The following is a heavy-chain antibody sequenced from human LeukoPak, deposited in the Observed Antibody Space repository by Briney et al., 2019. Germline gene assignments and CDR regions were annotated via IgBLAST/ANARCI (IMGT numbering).Heavy chain of an antibody. D-gene: IGHD6-19*01. CDR2: FDPEDGET. CDR3: ATGYSSATGGYYFDY. CDR1: GYTLTELS. V-gene: IGHV1-24*01. J-gene: IGHJ4*02. Sequence: ASVKVSCKVPGYTLTELSMHWVRQAPGNGLEWMGGFDPEDGETIYAQKFQGRVTMTEDTSTDTAYMELSSLRSEDTAVYYCATGYSSATGGYYFDYWGQGTLVTVSS.